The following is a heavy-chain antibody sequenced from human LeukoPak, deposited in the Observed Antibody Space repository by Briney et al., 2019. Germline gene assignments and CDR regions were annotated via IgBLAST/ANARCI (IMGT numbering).Heavy chain of an antibody. Sequence: GGSLRLSCAASGFTVSSNYMSWVRQAPGKGLEWVSVIYSGGSTYYADSVKGRFTISRDNSKNTLYLQMNSLRAEDTAVYYCARDMSSGYYYDFYFDYWGQGTLVAVSS. CDR1: GFTVSSNY. CDR3: ARDMSSGYYYDFYFDY. D-gene: IGHD3-22*01. J-gene: IGHJ4*02. V-gene: IGHV3-66*01. CDR2: IYSGGST.